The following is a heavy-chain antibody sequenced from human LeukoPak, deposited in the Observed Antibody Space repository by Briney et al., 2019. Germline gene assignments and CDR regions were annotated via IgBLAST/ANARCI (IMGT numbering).Heavy chain of an antibody. J-gene: IGHJ4*02. V-gene: IGHV3-33*01. Sequence: GTSLRLSCAASGLTFRIYGWHWVRQAPGKGVVWVAVISNDGRNQHYADSVRGRFTISRDDSKTTVYLEMNSLRVEDTALYYCARDGSGRDIDFWGQGTLVTVSS. CDR2: ISNDGRNQ. CDR3: ARDGSGRDIDF. CDR1: GLTFRIYG. D-gene: IGHD1-26*01.